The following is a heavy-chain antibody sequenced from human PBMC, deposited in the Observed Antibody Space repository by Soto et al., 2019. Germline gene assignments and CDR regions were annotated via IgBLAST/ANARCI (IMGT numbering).Heavy chain of an antibody. CDR3: ATMGIAAAGTAY. V-gene: IGHV1-69*02. J-gene: IGHJ4*02. CDR2: IIPILGIA. Sequence: QVQLVQSGAEVKKPGSSVKVSCKASGGTFSSYTISWVRQAPGQGLEWMGRIIPILGIANYAQKFQGRVTITADKSTSTAYMELSSLRSEATAVYYCATMGIAAAGTAYWGQGTLVTVSS. D-gene: IGHD6-13*01. CDR1: GGTFSSYT.